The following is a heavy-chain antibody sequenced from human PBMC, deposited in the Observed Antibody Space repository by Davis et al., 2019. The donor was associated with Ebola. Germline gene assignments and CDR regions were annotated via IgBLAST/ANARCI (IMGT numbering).Heavy chain of an antibody. J-gene: IGHJ3*02. CDR3: ATRFRGEYQLLQLDDAFDI. CDR1: GFTFSSYD. V-gene: IGHV3-30*03. D-gene: IGHD2-2*01. Sequence: PGGSLRLSCAASGFTFSSYDIHWVRQAPGKGLEWVAVISYDGSNKYYADSVKGRFTISRDNSKNTLYLQMNSLRAEDTAIYYCATRFRGEYQLLQLDDAFDIWGQGTMVTVSS. CDR2: ISYDGSNK.